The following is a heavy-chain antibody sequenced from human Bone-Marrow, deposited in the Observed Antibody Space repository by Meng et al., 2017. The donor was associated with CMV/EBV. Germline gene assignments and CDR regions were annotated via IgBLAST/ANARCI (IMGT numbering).Heavy chain of an antibody. V-gene: IGHV4-59*01. CDR1: GDSISNYY. CDR3: ARDSLVGATYNWFDP. J-gene: IGHJ5*02. CDR2: IYYNGNT. D-gene: IGHD1-26*01. Sequence: SETLSLTCTVPGDSISNYYWSWIRQPPGKGLEWIGYIYYNGNTNYNPSLKSRVTMSEDTSKNQFSLKLSSVTAADTAVYYCARDSLVGATYNWFDPWGQGTRVTVSS.